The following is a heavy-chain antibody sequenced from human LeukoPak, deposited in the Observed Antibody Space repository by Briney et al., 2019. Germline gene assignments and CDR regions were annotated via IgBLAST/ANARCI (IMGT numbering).Heavy chain of an antibody. V-gene: IGHV3-23*01. CDR1: GFSFGNYA. CDR3: VKDPRDTYGTNWFDS. J-gene: IGHJ5*01. D-gene: IGHD1-1*01. Sequence: GGSLRLSCVGSGFSFGNYAMSWVRQAPGKGLEWVSQISGTGGATWYTSSARDRFSISRDNSKNTLYLQMTSLRAEDTAIYYCVKDPRDTYGTNWFDSWGQGIRVTVSS. CDR2: ISGTGGAT.